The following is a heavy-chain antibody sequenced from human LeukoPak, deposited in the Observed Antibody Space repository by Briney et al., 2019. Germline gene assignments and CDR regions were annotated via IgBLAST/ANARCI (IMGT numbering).Heavy chain of an antibody. CDR1: GGSFSGYY. V-gene: IGHV4-34*01. J-gene: IGHJ5*02. D-gene: IGHD2-15*01. Sequence: SETLSLTCAVYGGSFSGYYWSWIRQPPGKGLEWIGEINHSGSTNYNPSLKSRVTISVDTSKNQFSLKLSSVTAADTAVYYCARHRGGCSGGSCYPTAQLERRLGGWFDPWGQGTLVTVSS. CDR3: ARHRGGCSGGSCYPTAQLERRLGGWFDP. CDR2: INHSGST.